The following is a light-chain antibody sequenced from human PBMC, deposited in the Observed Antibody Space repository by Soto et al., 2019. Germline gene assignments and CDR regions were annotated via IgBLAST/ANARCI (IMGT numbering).Light chain of an antibody. CDR1: SSDVGGYNY. V-gene: IGLV2-14*01. CDR3: SSYTTNSTRV. CDR2: EVS. J-gene: IGLJ2*01. Sequence: QSVLTQPASVSGSPGQSITISCTGTSSDVGGYNYVSWYQQHPDKAPKLMIFEVSNRPSGVSNRFSGSKSGNTASLTISGLQPEDEADYYCSSYTTNSTRVFGGGTKVTVL.